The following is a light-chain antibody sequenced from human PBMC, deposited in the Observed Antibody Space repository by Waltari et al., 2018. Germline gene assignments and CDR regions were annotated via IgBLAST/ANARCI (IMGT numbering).Light chain of an antibody. CDR1: QTVLDSSNNRNY. V-gene: IGKV4-1*01. J-gene: IGKJ3*01. CDR3: QQYYSPPPLFT. Sequence: DIVMTQSPDSLAVSLGERATINSKSSQTVLDSSNNRNYLAWYQQKPGQPPKLLIYWASSRESGVPDRFSGSGSGTDFTLTITSLQAEDVAVYYCQQYYSPPPLFTFGPGTKVDIK. CDR2: WAS.